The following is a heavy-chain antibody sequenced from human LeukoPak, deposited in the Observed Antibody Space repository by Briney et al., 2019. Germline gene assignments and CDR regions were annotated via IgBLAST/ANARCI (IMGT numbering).Heavy chain of an antibody. J-gene: IGHJ4*02. CDR3: ARGLQSFLSFPPNFDY. D-gene: IGHD4-11*01. CDR1: GYTLTDYY. V-gene: IGHV1-2*06. Sequence: GASVKVSCKASGYTLTDYYMHWVRQAPGQGLEWMGRINPNSGGTNYAQKFQGRVTMTRDTSISTVYMELSRLRSDDTAVYYCARGLQSFLSFPPNFDYWGQGTLVTVSS. CDR2: INPNSGGT.